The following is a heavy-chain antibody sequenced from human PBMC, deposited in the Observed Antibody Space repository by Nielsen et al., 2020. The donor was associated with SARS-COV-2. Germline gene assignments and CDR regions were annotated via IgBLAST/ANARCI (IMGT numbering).Heavy chain of an antibody. D-gene: IGHD6-13*01. V-gene: IGHV3-30*18. Sequence: GGSLRLSCAASGFTFSSYGMHWVCQAPGKGLEWVAVISYDGSNKYYADSVKGRFTISRDNSKNTLYLQMNSLRAEDTAVYYCAKDGGSSWYRAFHYFDYWGQGTLVTVSS. CDR1: GFTFSSYG. J-gene: IGHJ4*02. CDR3: AKDGGSSWYRAFHYFDY. CDR2: ISYDGSNK.